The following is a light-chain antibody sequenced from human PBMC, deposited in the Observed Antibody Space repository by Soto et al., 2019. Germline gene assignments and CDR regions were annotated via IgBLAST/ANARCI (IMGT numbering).Light chain of an antibody. J-gene: IGKJ1*01. V-gene: IGKV3-20*01. CDR3: QQYGTSPRT. Sequence: EIVLAQSPGTLSLSPGERATLSCRASQSVTNSFLAWYQQKPGQAPRLLIYGASRRATGIPDRFSGSGSQTDFTLTISRLEPEDFAVYYCQQYGTSPRTFGQGTKVDIK. CDR1: QSVTNSF. CDR2: GAS.